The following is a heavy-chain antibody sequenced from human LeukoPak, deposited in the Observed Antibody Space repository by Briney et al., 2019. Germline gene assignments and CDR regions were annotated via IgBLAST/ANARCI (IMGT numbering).Heavy chain of an antibody. J-gene: IGHJ4*02. CDR3: AKESIRWSFDY. D-gene: IGHD4-23*01. V-gene: IGHV3-15*07. CDR2: IKSKTDGGTT. CDR1: GFTFSNTW. Sequence: GGSLRLSCAASGFTFSNTWMNWVRQAPGKGLEWVGRIKSKTDGGTTDYAAPVKGRFTISRDDSKNTLYLQMNSLRAEDTAVYYCAKESIRWSFDYWGQGTLLTVSS.